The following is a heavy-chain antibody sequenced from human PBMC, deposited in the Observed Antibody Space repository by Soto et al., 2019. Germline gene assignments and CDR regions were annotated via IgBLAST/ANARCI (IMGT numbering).Heavy chain of an antibody. D-gene: IGHD2-15*01. CDR2: IIPIFGTA. CDR3: ARARNCSGGSCYSGTLGY. J-gene: IGHJ4*02. V-gene: IGHV1-69*13. CDR1: GGTSSSYA. Sequence: SVKVSCKASGGTSSSYAISWVRQAPGQGLEWMGGIIPIFGTANYAQKFQGRVTITADESTSTAYMELSSLRSEDTAVYYCARARNCSGGSCYSGTLGYWGQGTLVTVSS.